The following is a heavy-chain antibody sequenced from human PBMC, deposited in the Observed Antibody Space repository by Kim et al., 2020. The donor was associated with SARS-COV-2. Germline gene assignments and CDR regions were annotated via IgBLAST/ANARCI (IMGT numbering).Heavy chain of an antibody. CDR2: IRGGDGAT. CDR1: GFTFSTNA. CDR3: AKFRGPILISFHFDF. D-gene: IGHD2-2*02. Sequence: GGSLRLSCAASGFTFSTNAMSWVRQAPGKGLEWVSGIRGGDGATYYADSVKGRFTISRDNSKSTLLLQMNSLRVDDTAVYYCAKFRGPILISFHFDFWGQGTLVTVSS. V-gene: IGHV3-23*01. J-gene: IGHJ4*02.